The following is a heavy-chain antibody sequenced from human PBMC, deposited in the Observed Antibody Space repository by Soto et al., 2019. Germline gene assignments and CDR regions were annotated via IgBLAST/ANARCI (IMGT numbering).Heavy chain of an antibody. CDR1: GFNFYSHG. CDR2: ISYDGSNK. J-gene: IGHJ4*02. D-gene: IGHD2-15*01. Sequence: QAQLVESGGRVVQPGRSLRLSCATSGFNFYSHGMHWVRQSSGKGLEWVAVISYDGSNKYYMESVKGRFTISRDNSKNTLSLQMNSLRAEDTAVYYCAKDLSGVTVIDATQGFDSWGQGTLVTVSS. V-gene: IGHV3-30*18. CDR3: AKDLSGVTVIDATQGFDS.